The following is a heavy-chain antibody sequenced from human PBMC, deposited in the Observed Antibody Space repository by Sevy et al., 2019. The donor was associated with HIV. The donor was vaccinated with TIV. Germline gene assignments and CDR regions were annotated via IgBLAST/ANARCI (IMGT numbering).Heavy chain of an antibody. J-gene: IGHJ6*02. CDR2: IRNDGSNK. V-gene: IGHV3-30*02. CDR3: AKTPHPAVTISYGLDV. D-gene: IGHD4-17*01. CDR1: GFIFSSYG. Sequence: GGSLRLSCAASGFIFSSYGMHWVRQAPGKGLEWVTFIRNDGSNKYYADSVKGRFTISRDNSKNMVYLQMNSLRPEDTAVYYCAKTPHPAVTISYGLDVWGQRTTVTVSS.